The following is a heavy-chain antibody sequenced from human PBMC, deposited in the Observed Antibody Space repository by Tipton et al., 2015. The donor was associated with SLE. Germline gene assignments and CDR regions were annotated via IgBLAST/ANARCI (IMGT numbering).Heavy chain of an antibody. CDR1: GGSFSGYY. Sequence: TLSLTCAVYGGSFSGYYWSWIRQPPGKGLEWIGEINHSGGTTYNASLKSRVTMSVDTSKNQFSLKLSSVTAADTAVYYCARVPGLDRDYFYYYYMGVWGKGTTVTVSS. CDR2: INHSGGT. D-gene: IGHD3/OR15-3a*01. V-gene: IGHV4-34*01. CDR3: ARVPGLDRDYFYYYYMGV. J-gene: IGHJ6*03.